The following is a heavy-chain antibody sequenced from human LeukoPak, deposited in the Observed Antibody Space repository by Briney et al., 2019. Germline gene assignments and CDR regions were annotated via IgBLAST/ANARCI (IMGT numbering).Heavy chain of an antibody. CDR3: ARLECSGGSCYSVDY. Sequence: GESLKISCKGSGYSFTSYWIGWVRRMPGKGLEWMGIIYPGGSDTRYSPSFQGQVTISADKSISTAYLQWSSLKASDTAMYYSARLECSGGSCYSVDYWGQGTLVTVSS. D-gene: IGHD2-15*01. J-gene: IGHJ4*02. CDR2: IYPGGSDT. CDR1: GYSFTSYW. V-gene: IGHV5-51*01.